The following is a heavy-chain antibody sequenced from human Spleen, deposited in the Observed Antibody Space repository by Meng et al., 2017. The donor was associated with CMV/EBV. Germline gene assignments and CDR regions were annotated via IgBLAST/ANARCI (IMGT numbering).Heavy chain of an antibody. V-gene: IGHV3-20*04. CDR2: IDWNSARS. J-gene: IGHJ4*02. CDR3: ARETYRYGDY. Sequence: VLVGVSGGVVVGAGGSLRHFCAVWGCTLDSSGIRLVIEVPGTGLEWVSGIDWNSARSGYAYSVKDPLTNTRYICKNSLYLQMNGLYVKDTAVYYCARETYRYGDYWGQGTLVTVSS. CDR1: GCTLDSSG. D-gene: IGHD3-16*02.